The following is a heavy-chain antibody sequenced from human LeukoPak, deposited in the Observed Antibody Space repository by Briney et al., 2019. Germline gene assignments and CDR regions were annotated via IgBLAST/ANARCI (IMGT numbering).Heavy chain of an antibody. Sequence: GGSLRLSCAASGFTFSNHWMHWVRQVPGKGPVWVSRINNDGRSTSYADPVKGRFTISRDNAKNTLYLQMTDLRAEDTAVYYCATEGGIDYWYFGLWGRGTLVTVSS. J-gene: IGHJ2*01. CDR2: INNDGRST. D-gene: IGHD1-26*01. CDR3: ATEGGIDYWYFGL. V-gene: IGHV3-74*01. CDR1: GFTFSNHW.